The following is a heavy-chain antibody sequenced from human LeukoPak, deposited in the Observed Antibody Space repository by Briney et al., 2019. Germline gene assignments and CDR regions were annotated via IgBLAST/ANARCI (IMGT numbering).Heavy chain of an antibody. Sequence: PGGSLRLSCAASGFTFSSYGMHWVRQAPGKGLEWVAVISYDGSNKYYADSVKGRFTISRDNSKNTLYLQMNSLRAEDTAVYYCARFGIAVAGPGPGFDYWGQGTLVTVSS. CDR3: ARFGIAVAGPGPGFDY. CDR1: GFTFSSYG. J-gene: IGHJ4*02. D-gene: IGHD6-19*01. V-gene: IGHV3-30*03. CDR2: ISYDGSNK.